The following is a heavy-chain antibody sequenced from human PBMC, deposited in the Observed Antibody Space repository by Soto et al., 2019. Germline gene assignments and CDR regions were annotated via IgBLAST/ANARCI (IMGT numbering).Heavy chain of an antibody. CDR2: ISCGSSNI. CDR1: GFTFSSYS. CDR3: ASDPSAAAGFYCLDC. J-gene: IGHJ4*03. D-gene: IGHD6-13*01. Sequence: GGSLRLSCAASGFTFSSYSMNWVRQAPGKGLEWVSAISCGSSNIYYADSVKGRFTISRDNSKNSLYLQMNSLSAEDTAVYYCASDPSAAAGFYCLDCWGQGTRVTLAS. V-gene: IGHV3-21*01.